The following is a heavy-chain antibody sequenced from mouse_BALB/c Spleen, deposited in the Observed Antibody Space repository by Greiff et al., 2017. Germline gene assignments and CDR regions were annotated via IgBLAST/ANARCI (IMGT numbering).Heavy chain of an antibody. CDR1: GYSITSDYA. D-gene: IGHD1-1*01. V-gene: IGHV3-2*02. CDR2: ISYSGST. CDR3: ARSYYYGSSHYAMDY. J-gene: IGHJ4*01. Sequence: EVKLMESGPGLVKPSQSLSLTCTVTGYSITSDYAWNWIRQFPGNKLEWMGYISYSGSTSYNPSLKSRISITRDTSKNQFFLQLNSVTTEDTATYYCARSYYYGSSHYAMDYWGQGTSVTVSS.